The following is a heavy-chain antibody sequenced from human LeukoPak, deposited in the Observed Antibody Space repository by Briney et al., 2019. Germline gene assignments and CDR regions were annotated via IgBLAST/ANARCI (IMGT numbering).Heavy chain of an antibody. CDR3: ARGGHIVVVTAIRSNWFDP. CDR1: GGSISSSSYY. J-gene: IGHJ5*02. CDR2: IYYSGST. V-gene: IGHV4-39*07. Sequence: SETLSLTCTVSGGSISSSSYYWGWIRQPPGKGLEWIGSIYYSGSTYYNPSLKSRVTISVDTSKNQFSLKLSSVTAADTAVYYCARGGHIVVVTAIRSNWFDPWGQGTLVTVSS. D-gene: IGHD2-21*02.